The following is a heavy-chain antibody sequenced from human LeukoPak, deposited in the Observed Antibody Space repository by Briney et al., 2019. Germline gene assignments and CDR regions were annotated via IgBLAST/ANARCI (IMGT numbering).Heavy chain of an antibody. V-gene: IGHV1-8*03. D-gene: IGHD5/OR15-5a*01. CDR2: MNPNSGST. CDR3: ARGRSTVYPYYFGY. Sequence: ASANAPCNASGYTFTSYDINWVRQATAQGLEWMGWMNPNSGSTGYAQKFQGRVTITRNTSISTAYMELSGLRSEDTAVYYCARGRSTVYPYYFGYWGQGTLVTVSS. CDR1: GYTFTSYD. J-gene: IGHJ4*02.